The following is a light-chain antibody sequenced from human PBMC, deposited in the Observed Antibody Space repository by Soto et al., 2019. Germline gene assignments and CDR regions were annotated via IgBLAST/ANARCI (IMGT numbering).Light chain of an antibody. J-gene: IGLJ3*02. CDR1: SGYSNYK. CDR2: VGTGGIVG. CDR3: GADHGSGSNFVWV. V-gene: IGLV9-49*01. Sequence: QLVLTQPPSASAPLGASVTLTCTLSSGYSNYKVDWYQQRPGKGPRFVMRVGTGGIVGSKGDGIPDRFSVLGSGLNRYLTIKNIQEEDESDYHCGADHGSGSNFVWVFGGGTKVTVL.